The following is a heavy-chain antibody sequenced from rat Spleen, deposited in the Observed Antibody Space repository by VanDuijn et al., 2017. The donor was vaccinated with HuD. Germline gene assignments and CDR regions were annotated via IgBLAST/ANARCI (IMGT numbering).Heavy chain of an antibody. D-gene: IGHD1-11*01. CDR3: ARVNYGGYDY. CDR2: IWSGGST. CDR1: GFSLSNYG. Sequence: QVQLKESGPGLVQPSQTLSLTCTVSGFSLSNYGVIWVRQPPGKGLEWLGVIWSGGSTNYNSALKSRLRISRDTSKSQVYLKMNSLQTEDTATYYCARVNYGGYDYWGQGVMVTVSS. V-gene: IGHV2-13*01. J-gene: IGHJ2*01.